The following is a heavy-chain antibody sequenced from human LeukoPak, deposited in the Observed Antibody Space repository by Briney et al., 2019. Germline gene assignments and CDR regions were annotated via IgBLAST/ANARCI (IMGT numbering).Heavy chain of an antibody. Sequence: PGGSLRLPCAASGFTFSSYAIYCPRPAPGKALEGVAGISCSGGSTYFADSVKGRFTISRDNSKNTADLQMNTLSGEGTAVLCCAKTTAVYSSGRYPGWPVDYWGQGTLVTASS. J-gene: IGHJ4*02. CDR3: AKTTAVYSSGRYPGWPVDY. CDR1: GFTFSSYA. CDR2: ISCSGGST. D-gene: IGHD6-19*01. V-gene: IGHV3-23*01.